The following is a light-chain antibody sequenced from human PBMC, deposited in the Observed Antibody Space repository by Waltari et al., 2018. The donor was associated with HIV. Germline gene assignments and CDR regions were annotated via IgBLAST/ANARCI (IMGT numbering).Light chain of an antibody. Sequence: QSALIQPTSVSGYPGQPVTIPCPGTSTNVGNPNRVPEYQQPPGSAPKLMMYEVSNRPSGVPRRFSGSKSGNSASLTISGLQAEDEADYYCSSYTSSNTFVVFGGGTKLTVL. V-gene: IGLV2-18*02. CDR1: STNVGNPNR. J-gene: IGLJ2*01. CDR3: SSYTSSNTFVV. CDR2: EVS.